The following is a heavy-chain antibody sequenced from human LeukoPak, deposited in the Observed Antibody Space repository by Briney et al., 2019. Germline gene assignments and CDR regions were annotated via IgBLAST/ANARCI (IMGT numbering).Heavy chain of an antibody. D-gene: IGHD2-15*01. J-gene: IGHJ4*02. CDR1: GYTFTSYG. CDR2: ISAYNGNT. V-gene: IGHV1-18*01. CDR3: ARSRGYCSGGSCYNYFDY. Sequence: ASVKVSCKASGYTFTSYGISWVRQAPGQGLEWMGWISAYNGNTNYAQKLQGRVTMTTDTSTSTAYMELRSLRSDDTAVYYCARSRGYCSGGSCYNYFDYWGQGTLVTVSS.